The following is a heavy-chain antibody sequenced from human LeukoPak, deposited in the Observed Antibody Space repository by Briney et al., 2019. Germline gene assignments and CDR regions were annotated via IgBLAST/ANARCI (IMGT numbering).Heavy chain of an antibody. CDR3: ARESTTGTLDY. Sequence: GGSLRLSCAASGFIFKGYWMIWVRQAPGKGLEWVAVIWYDGSNKYYADSVKGRFTISRDNSKNTLYLQMNSLRAEDTAVYYCARESTTGTLDYWGQGTLVTVSS. J-gene: IGHJ4*02. D-gene: IGHD1-1*01. V-gene: IGHV3-33*08. CDR2: IWYDGSNK. CDR1: GFIFKGYW.